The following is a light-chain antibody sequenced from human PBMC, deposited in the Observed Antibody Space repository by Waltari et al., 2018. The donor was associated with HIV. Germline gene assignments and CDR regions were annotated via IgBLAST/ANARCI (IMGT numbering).Light chain of an antibody. CDR1: SSDVGGFDY. J-gene: IGLJ3*02. CDR2: AVN. V-gene: IGLV2-8*01. CDR3: SSYADTNNVL. Sequence: QSALTQPPSASGSPGQSVTLSCTGTSSDVGGFDYVSWYPQHPAKAPKLLIYAVNRRPSRVPDRFSGSKSGNTASLTVSGLQTEDEADYYCSSYADTNNVLFGGGTKLTVL.